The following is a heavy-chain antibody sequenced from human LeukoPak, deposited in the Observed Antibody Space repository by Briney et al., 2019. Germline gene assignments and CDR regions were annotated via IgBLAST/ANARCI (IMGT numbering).Heavy chain of an antibody. V-gene: IGHV3-9*01. CDR3: AKEAGRDGFWDYFDC. Sequence: GRSLRLSCAASGFTFDDYAMHWVRQVPGKGLERVSGITWNSGSRGYADSVKGRFTISRDNAKNSLYLQMNSLSPEDTALYYCAKEAGRDGFWDYFDCWGQGTLVTVSS. J-gene: IGHJ4*02. CDR1: GFTFDDYA. D-gene: IGHD5-24*01. CDR2: ITWNSGSR.